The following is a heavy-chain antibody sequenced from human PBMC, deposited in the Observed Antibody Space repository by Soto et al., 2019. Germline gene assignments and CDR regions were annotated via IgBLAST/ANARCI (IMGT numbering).Heavy chain of an antibody. Sequence: EVQLVESGGGLVKPGGSLRLSCAASGFTFSSYSMNWVRQAPGKGLEWVSSISSSSSYIYYADSVKGRFTISRDNAKNSLYLQMNSLRAEDTAVYYCARNTRAYSSGWYVDYWGQGTLVTVSS. CDR1: GFTFSSYS. D-gene: IGHD6-19*01. CDR2: ISSSSSYI. V-gene: IGHV3-21*01. CDR3: ARNTRAYSSGWYVDY. J-gene: IGHJ4*02.